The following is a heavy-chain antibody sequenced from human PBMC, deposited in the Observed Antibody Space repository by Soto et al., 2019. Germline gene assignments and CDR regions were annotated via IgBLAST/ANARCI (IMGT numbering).Heavy chain of an antibody. J-gene: IGHJ6*02. CDR1: GGTFSSYA. V-gene: IGHV1-69*13. CDR3: ARAPGVSVRGVIGPRGYYYYGMDV. CDR2: IIPIFGTA. D-gene: IGHD3-10*01. Sequence: SVKVSCKASGGTFSSYAISWVRQAPGQGLEWMGGIIPIFGTANYAQKFQGRVTITADESTSTAYMELSSLRSEDTAVYYCARAPGVSVRGVIGPRGYYYYGMDVWGQGTTVTVSS.